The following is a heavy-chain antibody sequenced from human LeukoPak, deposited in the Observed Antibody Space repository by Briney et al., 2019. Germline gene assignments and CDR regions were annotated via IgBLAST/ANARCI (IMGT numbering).Heavy chain of an antibody. D-gene: IGHD2-15*01. CDR1: GGAFSSYA. CDR3: ARDLIHELGYCSGGSCLSFDY. CDR2: IIPIFGTA. J-gene: IGHJ4*02. Sequence: GASVKVSCKASGGAFSSYAISRVRQAPGQGLEWMGGIIPIFGTANYAQKFQGRVTITADESTSTAYMELSSLRSEDTAVYYCARDLIHELGYCSGGSCLSFDYWGQGTLVTVSS. V-gene: IGHV1-69*13.